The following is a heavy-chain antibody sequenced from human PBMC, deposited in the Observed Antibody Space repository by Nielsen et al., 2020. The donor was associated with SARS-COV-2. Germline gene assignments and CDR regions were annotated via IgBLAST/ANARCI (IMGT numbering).Heavy chain of an antibody. CDR1: GYTFTGYY. CDR3: ARDPSIVVVPAAMSYYYYYMDV. Sequence: VSVKVSCKASGYTFTGYYMHWVRQAPGQGLEWMGRINPNSGGTNYAQKFQGRVTMTRDTSISTAYMELSRLRSDDTAVYYCARDPSIVVVPAAMSYYYYYMDVWGKGTTVTVSS. D-gene: IGHD2-2*01. J-gene: IGHJ6*03. CDR2: INPNSGGT. V-gene: IGHV1-2*06.